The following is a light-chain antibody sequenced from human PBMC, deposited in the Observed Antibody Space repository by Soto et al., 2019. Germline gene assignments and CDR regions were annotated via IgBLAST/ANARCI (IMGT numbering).Light chain of an antibody. CDR3: QQRSNWPIT. V-gene: IGKV3D-20*02. CDR2: GAS. J-gene: IGKJ5*01. Sequence: EIVLTQSPGTLSLSPGERATLSCRASQSVSNNYLAWYQQKPGQAPRLLIYGASNRATDIPDRFSGSGSGTDFTLTISSLEPEDFAVYYCQQRSNWPITFGQGTRLEIK. CDR1: QSVSNNY.